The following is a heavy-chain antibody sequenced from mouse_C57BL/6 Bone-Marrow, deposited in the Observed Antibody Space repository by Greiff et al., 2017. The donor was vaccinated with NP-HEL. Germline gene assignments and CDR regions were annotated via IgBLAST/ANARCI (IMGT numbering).Heavy chain of an antibody. CDR3: ARDGSSYTYAMDY. J-gene: IGHJ4*01. CDR2: INPSNGGT. D-gene: IGHD1-1*01. CDR1: GYTFTSYW. V-gene: IGHV1-53*01. Sequence: VQLQQPGTELVKPGASVKLSCKASGYTFTSYWMHWVKQRPGQGLEWIGNINPSNGGTNYNEKFKSKATLTVDKSSSTAYMQLSRLTSEDSAVYYCARDGSSYTYAMDYWGQRTSVTVSS.